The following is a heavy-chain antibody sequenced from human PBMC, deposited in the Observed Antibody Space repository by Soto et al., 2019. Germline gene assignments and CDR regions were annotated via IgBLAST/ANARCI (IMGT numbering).Heavy chain of an antibody. J-gene: IGHJ3*02. CDR3: ARDSRYCTDSGCSIMRDAFDI. D-gene: IGHD5-12*01. CDR2: IYHSGTT. CDR1: RFSVTSNKW. V-gene: IGHV4-4*02. Sequence: QVQLQESGPGLVKPSGTLSLTCTVSRFSVTSNKWWSWVRQSPGKALEWIGEIYHSGTTYYNPSLSGRGNISMDKSKIQFSLIMTSWTAADTAVYYCARDSRYCTDSGCSIMRDAFDIWGPGTLVTVSS.